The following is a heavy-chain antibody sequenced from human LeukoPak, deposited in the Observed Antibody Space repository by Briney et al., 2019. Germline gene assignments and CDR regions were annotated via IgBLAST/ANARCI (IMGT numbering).Heavy chain of an antibody. CDR3: ARGKQYSYGPAVDY. J-gene: IGHJ4*02. V-gene: IGHV1-2*02. Sequence: GASVKVSCKASGYTFTGYYMHWVRQAPGQGLEWMGWINPNSGGTNYAQKFQGRVTMTRDTSISTAYMELSRLRSDATAVYYCARGKQYSYGPAVDYWGQGTLVTVSS. D-gene: IGHD5-18*01. CDR1: GYTFTGYY. CDR2: INPNSGGT.